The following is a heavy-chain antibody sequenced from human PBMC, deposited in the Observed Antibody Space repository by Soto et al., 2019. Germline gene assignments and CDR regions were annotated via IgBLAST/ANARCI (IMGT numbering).Heavy chain of an antibody. J-gene: IGHJ3*01. D-gene: IGHD1-20*01. V-gene: IGHV4-39*01. CDR1: GGSVSSGNYF. CDR2: IYYNGNT. CDR3: ARRLVDSWSLAHAFDF. Sequence: QLQLQESGPGLVKPSETLSLKCAVSGGSVSSGNYFWGWIRQHPGRGLEWIGNIYYNGNTYYSPSLQSRVTMSVDTAKNQFSLRLSSVTAADTAVYYCARRLVDSWSLAHAFDFWGQGTLVTVSS.